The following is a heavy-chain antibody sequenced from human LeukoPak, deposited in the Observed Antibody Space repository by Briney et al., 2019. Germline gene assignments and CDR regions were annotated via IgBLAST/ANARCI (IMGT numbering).Heavy chain of an antibody. V-gene: IGHV3-23*01. CDR2: ISGSGDTT. Sequence: GGSLRLSCAASGFTFNNYAMTWVRQAPGKGLEWVSGISGSGDTTYYADSVKGRFTISRDNSKNTLSLQLNSLRAEDTAVYYCAWELSGPDEYFQHWGQGTLVTVSS. J-gene: IGHJ1*01. CDR3: AWELSGPDEYFQH. D-gene: IGHD1-26*01. CDR1: GFTFNNYA.